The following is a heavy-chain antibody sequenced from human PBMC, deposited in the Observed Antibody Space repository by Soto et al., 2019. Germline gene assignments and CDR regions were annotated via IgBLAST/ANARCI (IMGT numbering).Heavy chain of an antibody. J-gene: IGHJ4*02. CDR2: IKQDGSEK. CDR1: GFTFSSYG. D-gene: IGHD3-9*01. Sequence: PVGSLRLSCAASGFTFSSYGMSWVRQAPGKGLEWVANIKQDGSEKYYVDSVKGRFTISRDNAKNSLYLQMNSLRAEDTAVYYCARDDILTGYYTDYWGQGTLVTVSS. V-gene: IGHV3-7*03. CDR3: ARDDILTGYYTDY.